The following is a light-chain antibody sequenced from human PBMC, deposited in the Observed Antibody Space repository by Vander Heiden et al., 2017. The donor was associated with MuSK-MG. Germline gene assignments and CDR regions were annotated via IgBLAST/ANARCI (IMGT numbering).Light chain of an antibody. CDR2: LNSDGSH. Sequence: QLVLTLSPSPSASLGASVKLTCTLSSGHSSYAIAWHQQTERGPRYLMSLNSDGSHIKGDGIPDRFSGSISGAERYLTISSRQADDEADYLCQTWGTAIVVFGGGTKLTVL. J-gene: IGLJ2*01. V-gene: IGLV4-69*01. CDR1: SGHSSYA. CDR3: QTWGTAIVV.